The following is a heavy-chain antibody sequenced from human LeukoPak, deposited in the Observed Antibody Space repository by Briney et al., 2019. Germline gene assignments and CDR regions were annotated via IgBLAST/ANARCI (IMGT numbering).Heavy chain of an antibody. CDR3: ASFNGF. J-gene: IGHJ4*02. V-gene: IGHV3-33*08. CDR1: GFTFSSYS. D-gene: IGHD2-8*01. CDR2: IWYDGSNK. Sequence: QPGGSLRLSCAASGFTFSSYSMNWVRQAPGKGLEWVAVIWYDGSNKYYADSVKGRFTISRDNSKNTLYLQLNSLRAEDTAVYYCASFNGFWGRGTLVTVSS.